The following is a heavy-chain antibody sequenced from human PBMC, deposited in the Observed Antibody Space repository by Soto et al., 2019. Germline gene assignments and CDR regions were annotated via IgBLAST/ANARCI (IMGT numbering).Heavy chain of an antibody. CDR1: GVSFNNNG. J-gene: IGHJ6*02. D-gene: IGHD3-10*01. Sequence: QVQLVQSGAEVKKPGSSVKVSCKTSGVSFNNNGIGWVRQAPGHGLEWMGGVSPPFRTSNYARKFQVRISFTADASTVTVNMELSSLTSEDTAQYYCARVLYYGSGSYSPYGMDVWGQGTTVTVSS. CDR3: ARVLYYGSGSYSPYGMDV. CDR2: VSPPFRTS. V-gene: IGHV1-69*01.